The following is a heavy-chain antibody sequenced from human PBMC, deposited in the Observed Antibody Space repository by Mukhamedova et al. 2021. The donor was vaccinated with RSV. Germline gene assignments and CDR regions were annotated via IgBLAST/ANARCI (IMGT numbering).Heavy chain of an antibody. CDR3: ARDTYYYDSSGLRYYYGMDV. Sequence: WVRQAPGKGLEWVAVISYDGSNKYYADSVKGRFTISTDNSKNTLYLQMNSLRAEDTAVYYCARDTYYYDSSGLRYYYGMDVWGQ. CDR2: ISYDGSNK. V-gene: IGHV3-30*04. J-gene: IGHJ6*02. D-gene: IGHD3-22*01.